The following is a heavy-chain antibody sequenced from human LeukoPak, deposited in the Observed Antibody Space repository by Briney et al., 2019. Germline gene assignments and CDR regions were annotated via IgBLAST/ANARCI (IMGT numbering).Heavy chain of an antibody. D-gene: IGHD4-11*01. CDR2: MNPNSGNT. CDR1: GYTFTSYD. V-gene: IGHV1-8*01. J-gene: IGHJ6*03. Sequence: ASVKVSRKASGYTFTSYDINWVRQATGQGLEWMGWMNPNSGNTGYAQKLQGRVTMTRNTSISTAYMELSSLRSEDTAVYYCARQMLDYSNYVDYYYMDVWGKGTTVTVSS. CDR3: ARQMLDYSNYVDYYYMDV.